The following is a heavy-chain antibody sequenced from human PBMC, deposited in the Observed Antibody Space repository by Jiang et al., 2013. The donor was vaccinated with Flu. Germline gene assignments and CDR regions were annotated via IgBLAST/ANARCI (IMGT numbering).Heavy chain of an antibody. J-gene: IGHJ4*02. CDR3: ARDGKYSGYDDGGDY. V-gene: IGHV3-33*01. CDR2: IWYDGSNK. D-gene: IGHD5-12*01. CDR1: GFTFSSYG. Sequence: GGGVVQPGRSLRLSCAASGFTFSSYGMHWVRQAPGKGLEWVAVIWYDGSNKYYADSVKGRFTISRDNSKNTLYLQMNSLRAEDTAVYYCARDGKYSGYDDGGDYWGQGTLVTVSS.